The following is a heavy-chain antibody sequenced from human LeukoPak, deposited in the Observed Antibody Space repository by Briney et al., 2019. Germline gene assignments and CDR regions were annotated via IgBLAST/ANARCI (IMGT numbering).Heavy chain of an antibody. J-gene: IGHJ6*02. V-gene: IGHV3-23*01. CDR1: GFTFSSYA. CDR3: ARDWDPPRYCSGGSCHRYYYYYYGMDV. Sequence: GGSLRLSCAASGFTFSSYAMSWVRQAPGKGLEWVSAISGSGGSTYYADSVKGRFTISRDNSKNTLYLQMNSLRAEDTAVYYCARDWDPPRYCSGGSCHRYYYYYYGMDVWGQGTTVTVSS. CDR2: ISGSGGST. D-gene: IGHD2-15*01.